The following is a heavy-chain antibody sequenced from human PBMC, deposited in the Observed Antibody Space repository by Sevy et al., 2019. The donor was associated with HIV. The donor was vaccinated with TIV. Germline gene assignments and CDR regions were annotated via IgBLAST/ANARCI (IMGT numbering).Heavy chain of an antibody. J-gene: IGHJ3*02. V-gene: IGHV1-2*05. CDR1: GYIFSDYN. D-gene: IGHD3-3*01. CDR2: INPNSGVT. CDR3: VREDINALRTLLSFDI. Sequence: ASVKVSCKTTGYIFSDYNMHWVRQAPGQGLEWMALINPNSGVTIYAHNFRGRVSVTRDTSMGTAYMELSGLTSHDTEVYYCVREDINALRTLLSFDIWGQGKMVPVSS.